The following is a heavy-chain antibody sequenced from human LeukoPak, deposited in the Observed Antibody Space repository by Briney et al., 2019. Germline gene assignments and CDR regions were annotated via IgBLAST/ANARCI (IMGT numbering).Heavy chain of an antibody. CDR1: GFTVTTNY. V-gene: IGHV3-53*04. CDR3: ARGDFWSGYYTGVY. Sequence: PGGSLRLSCAASGFTVTTNYMSWVRQAPGKGLEWVSVIYSGGSTYYADSAKGRFTISRHNSKNTLYLQMDSLRDEDTAVYYCARGDFWSGYYTGVYWGQGTLVTVSS. J-gene: IGHJ4*02. CDR2: IYSGGST. D-gene: IGHD3-3*01.